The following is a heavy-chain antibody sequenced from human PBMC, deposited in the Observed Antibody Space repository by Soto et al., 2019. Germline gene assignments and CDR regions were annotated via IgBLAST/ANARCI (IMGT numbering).Heavy chain of an antibody. CDR3: VRDRLRGYDNGGFYS. CDR2: ISAYNGNT. CDR1: GYTFTSFG. Sequence: ASVKVSCKASGYTFTSFGISWVRQAPGQGLEWMGWISAYNGNTNYAQKLQGRVTMTTDTSTSTVSMELRNLKSDDTAVYYCVRDRLRGYDNGGFYSWG. V-gene: IGHV1-18*01. J-gene: IGHJ5*01. D-gene: IGHD3-22*01.